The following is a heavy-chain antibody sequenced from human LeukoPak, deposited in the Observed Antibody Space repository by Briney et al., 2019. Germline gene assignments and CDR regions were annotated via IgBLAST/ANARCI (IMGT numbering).Heavy chain of an antibody. CDR3: ARRGASWYHYYFDY. D-gene: IGHD6-13*01. V-gene: IGHV3-15*01. CDR1: GFTFTNAW. Sequence: GGSLRLSCAASGFTFTNAWMSWVRQAPGKGLEWVGRITSKTDGGTIAYAAPVKGRFTISRDDSKNTLFLQMNSLNTEDTAVYYCARRGASWYHYYFDYWGQGTLVTVSS. J-gene: IGHJ4*02. CDR2: ITSKTDGGTI.